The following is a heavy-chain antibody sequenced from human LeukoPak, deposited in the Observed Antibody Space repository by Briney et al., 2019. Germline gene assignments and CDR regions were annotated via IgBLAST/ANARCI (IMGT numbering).Heavy chain of an antibody. CDR3: ARAINILRGGMDV. CDR2: ISSSSSYI. Sequence: GGSLRLSCAASGFTFSSYSMNWVRQAPGKGLEWVSSISSSSSYIYYAGSVKGRFTISRDNAKNSLYLQMDSLRAEDTGVYYCARAINILRGGMDVWGQGTTVTVSS. J-gene: IGHJ6*02. D-gene: IGHD5-24*01. CDR1: GFTFSSYS. V-gene: IGHV3-21*01.